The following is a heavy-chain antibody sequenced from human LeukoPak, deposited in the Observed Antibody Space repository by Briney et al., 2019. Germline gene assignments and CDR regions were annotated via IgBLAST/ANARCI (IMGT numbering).Heavy chain of an antibody. CDR2: ISSSSSTI. CDR1: GFTFSSYS. CDR3: ARGITGMYYYDP. V-gene: IGHV3-48*04. Sequence: GGSLRLSCAASGFTFSSYSMNWVRQAPGKGLEWISYISSSSSTIYYADSAKGRFTISRDNTQNSLYLQMNSLRAEDTAVYYCARGITGMYYYDPWGQGTLVTVSS. J-gene: IGHJ5*02. D-gene: IGHD3-10*01.